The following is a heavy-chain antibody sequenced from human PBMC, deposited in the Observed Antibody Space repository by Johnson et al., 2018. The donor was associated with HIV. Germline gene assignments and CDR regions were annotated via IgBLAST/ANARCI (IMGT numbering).Heavy chain of an antibody. V-gene: IGHV3-30-3*01. CDR2: ISYDGSNK. D-gene: IGHD3-10*01. Sequence: QVQLVESGGGVVQPGRSLRLSCAASGFTFSSYDIHWVRQAPGKGLEWVALISYDGSNKYYADSVKGRFTISRDNSKNTLYLQMNSLRAEDTAVYYCARHGLPFVSYAFDIWGQGTMVTVSS. J-gene: IGHJ3*02. CDR1: GFTFSSYD. CDR3: ARHGLPFVSYAFDI.